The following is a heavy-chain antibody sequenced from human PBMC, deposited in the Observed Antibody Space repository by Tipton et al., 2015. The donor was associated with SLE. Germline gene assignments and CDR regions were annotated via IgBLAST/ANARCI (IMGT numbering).Heavy chain of an antibody. V-gene: IGHV5-51*01. CDR3: ARHLGDREPLLAFDI. CDR1: GYSFTSYW. D-gene: IGHD1-26*01. Sequence: QLVQSGAEVKKPGESLKISCKGSGYSFTSYWIGWVRQMPGKGLEWMGIIYPGDSDTRYSPSFQGQVTISAAKSISTAYLQWSSLKASASAMYYCARHLGDREPLLAFDIWGQGTMVPVSS. CDR2: IYPGDSDT. J-gene: IGHJ3*02.